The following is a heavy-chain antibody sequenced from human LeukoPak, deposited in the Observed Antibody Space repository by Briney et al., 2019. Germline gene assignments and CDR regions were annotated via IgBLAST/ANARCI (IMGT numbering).Heavy chain of an antibody. V-gene: IGHV1-46*01. CDR3: ARDGYYGSGSYYSPNDY. J-gene: IGHJ4*02. CDR1: GYTFTSYY. Sequence: ASVKVSCKASGYTFTSYYMHWVRQAPGQGLEWMGIINPSGGSTSYAQKFQGRLTMTRDTSTSTAYMELRSLRSDDTAVYYCARDGYYGSGSYYSPNDYWGQGTLVTVSS. CDR2: INPSGGST. D-gene: IGHD3-10*01.